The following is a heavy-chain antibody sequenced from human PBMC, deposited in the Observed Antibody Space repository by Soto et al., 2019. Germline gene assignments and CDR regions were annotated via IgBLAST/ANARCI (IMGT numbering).Heavy chain of an antibody. CDR1: GFTFDDYA. CDR3: AKDINQVAAIPYYYYGMDV. J-gene: IGHJ6*02. CDR2: ISWNSGSI. V-gene: IGHV3-9*01. Sequence: PGGSLRLSCAASGFTFDDYAMHWVRQAPGKGLEWVSGISWNSGSIGYADSVKGRFTISRDNAKNSLYLQMNSLRAEDTALYYCAKDINQVAAIPYYYYGMDVWGQGTTVTVSS. D-gene: IGHD2-15*01.